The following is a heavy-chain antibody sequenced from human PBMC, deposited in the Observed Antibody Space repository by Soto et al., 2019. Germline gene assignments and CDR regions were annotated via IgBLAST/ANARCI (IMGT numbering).Heavy chain of an antibody. J-gene: IGHJ4*02. CDR3: ATPALAVAGFFDY. CDR1: GFTFSSYG. CDR2: ISYDGSNK. V-gene: IGHV3-30*03. D-gene: IGHD6-19*01. Sequence: QVQLVESGGGVVQPGRSLRLSCAASGFTFSSYGMHWVRQAPGKGLEWVAVISYDGSNKYYADSVKGRFTISRDNSKNTLYLQMNSLRAEDTAVYYCATPALAVAGFFDYWGQGNLVTVSS.